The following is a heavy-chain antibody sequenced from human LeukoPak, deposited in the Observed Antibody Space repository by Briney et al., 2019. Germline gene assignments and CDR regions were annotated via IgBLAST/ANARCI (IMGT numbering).Heavy chain of an antibody. D-gene: IGHD2-15*01. CDR1: GFTFSNYV. CDR3: ARDRGRVVAATYYFDY. V-gene: IGHV3-23*01. CDR2: ISDSGDDT. J-gene: IGHJ4*02. Sequence: GGSLRLSCTGSGFTFSNYVMSWVRQAPGKGLEWVSGISDSGDDTDYADSVKGRFTISRDNSKNTLFLQMNILRAEDTAVYYCARDRGRVVAATYYFDYWGQGTLVTVSS.